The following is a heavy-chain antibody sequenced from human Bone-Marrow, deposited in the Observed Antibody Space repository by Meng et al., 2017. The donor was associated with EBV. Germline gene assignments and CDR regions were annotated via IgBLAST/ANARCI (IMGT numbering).Heavy chain of an antibody. D-gene: IGHD6-19*01. J-gene: IGHJ4*02. CDR2: ISPNNGAT. CDR1: GYSFTAYY. V-gene: IGHV1-2*06. CDR3: AKSGWNPS. Sequence: QVQLVPAGADVKKPGASVTVSCKASGYSFTAYYMHWVRQAPGQGLEWMGQISPNNGATKYAQQFQGRVTMTWDTSTSTAYMELNRLRSTDTAIYYCAKSGWNPSWGQGTLVTVSS.